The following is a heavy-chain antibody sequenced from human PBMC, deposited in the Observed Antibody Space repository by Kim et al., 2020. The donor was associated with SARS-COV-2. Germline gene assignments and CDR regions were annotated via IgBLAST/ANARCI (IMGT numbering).Heavy chain of an antibody. CDR2: ISGDGGST. CDR1: GFTFDDYA. V-gene: IGHV3-43*02. CDR3: AKDPDRLTIFGVAQSGYFDL. J-gene: IGHJ2*01. D-gene: IGHD3-3*01. Sequence: GGSLRLSCAASGFTFDDYAMHWVRQAPGKGLEWVSLISGDGGSTYYADSVKSRFTISRDNSKNSLYLQMNSLRTEDTALYYCAKDPDRLTIFGVAQSGYFDLWGRGTLVTVSS.